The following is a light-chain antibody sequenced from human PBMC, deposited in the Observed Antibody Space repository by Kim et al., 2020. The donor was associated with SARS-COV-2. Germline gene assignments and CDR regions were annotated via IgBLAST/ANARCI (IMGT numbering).Light chain of an antibody. CDR3: SAWDDSLKAWV. CDR2: RNN. CDR1: SNNLGDQG. J-gene: IGLJ3*02. V-gene: IGLV10-54*04. Sequence: PTATLTWTGNSNNLGDQGVAWLQQHQGHPPKLLSYRNNKRPSGIAERFSASRSGNAAFLTITGLQPEDEADYYCSAWDDSLKAWVFGGGTQLTVL.